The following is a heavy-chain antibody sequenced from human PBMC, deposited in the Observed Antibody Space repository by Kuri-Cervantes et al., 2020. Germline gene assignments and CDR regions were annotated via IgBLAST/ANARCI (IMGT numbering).Heavy chain of an antibody. CDR1: GGTFSSYA. V-gene: IGHV1-69*05. D-gene: IGHD2-15*01. J-gene: IGHJ5*02. CDR3: ASSPHCSGGSCYWFDP. CDR2: IIPIFGTA. Sequence: SVKVSCKASGGTFSSYAISWVRQAPGQGLEWMGGIIPIFGTANYAQKFQGRVTITTDKSTSTAYMELSSLRSEDTAVYYCASSPHCSGGSCYWFDPWGQGTLVTVSS.